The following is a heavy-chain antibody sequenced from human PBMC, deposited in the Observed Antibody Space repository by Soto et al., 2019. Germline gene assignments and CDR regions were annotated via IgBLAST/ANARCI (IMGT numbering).Heavy chain of an antibody. Sequence: GGSLRLSCAASGFTFSSYGIHWVRQAPGKGLEWVAVISYDGSNKYYADSVKGRFTISRDNSKNTLYLQMNSLRVEDTAVYYCARIQLDTIMALDYWGQGTPVTVSS. CDR3: ARIQLDTIMALDY. V-gene: IGHV3-30*03. D-gene: IGHD1-1*01. J-gene: IGHJ4*02. CDR1: GFTFSSYG. CDR2: ISYDGSNK.